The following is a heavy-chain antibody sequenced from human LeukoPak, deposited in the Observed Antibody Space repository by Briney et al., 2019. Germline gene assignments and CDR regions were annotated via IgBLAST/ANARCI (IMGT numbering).Heavy chain of an antibody. V-gene: IGHV3-21*01. J-gene: IGHJ3*02. CDR1: GFTFNSYS. D-gene: IGHD1-7*01. CDR2: ISSSSSYI. Sequence: GGSLRLSCAASGFTFNSYSMNWVRQAPGKGLEWVSSISSSSSYIYYADSVKGRFTISRDNAKNSLYLQMNSLRAEDTALYYCAIYVNRNYVKDACDIWGQGTMVTVSS. CDR3: AIYVNRNYVKDACDI.